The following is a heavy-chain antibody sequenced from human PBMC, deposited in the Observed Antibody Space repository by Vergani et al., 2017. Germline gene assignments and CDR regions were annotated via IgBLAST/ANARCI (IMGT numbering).Heavy chain of an antibody. V-gene: IGHV3-11*06. J-gene: IGHJ4*02. Sequence: QVQLVESGGGLVKPGGSLKLFCAASGFTFSDYYMSWIRQAPGKGLEWVSYISSSSSYTNYADSVKGRFTISRDNAKNSLYLQMNSLRAEDTAVYYCARSEYSVSYPSVDYWGQGTLVTVSS. CDR3: ARSEYSVSYPSVDY. D-gene: IGHD1-26*01. CDR2: ISSSSSYT. CDR1: GFTFSDYY.